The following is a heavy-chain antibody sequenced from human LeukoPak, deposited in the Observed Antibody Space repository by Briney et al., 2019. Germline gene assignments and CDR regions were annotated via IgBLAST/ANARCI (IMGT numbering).Heavy chain of an antibody. CDR2: IYYSGST. J-gene: IGHJ4*02. D-gene: IGHD6-19*01. Sequence: PSETLSLTCTVSGGSVSSGSYYWSWIRQPPGKGLEWIGYIYYSGSTNYNPSLKSRVTISVDTSKNQFSLKLSSVTAADTAVYYCAREVSSGWSLRGYYFDCWGQGTLVTVSS. V-gene: IGHV4-61*01. CDR1: GGSVSSGSYY. CDR3: AREVSSGWSLRGYYFDC.